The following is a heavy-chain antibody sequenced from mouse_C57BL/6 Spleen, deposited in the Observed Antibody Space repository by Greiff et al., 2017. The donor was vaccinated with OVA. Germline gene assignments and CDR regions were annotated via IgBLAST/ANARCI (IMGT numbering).Heavy chain of an antibody. CDR2: IDPSDSET. CDR3: ARFSTTVGAMDY. Sequence: VQLQQPGAELVRPGSSVKLSCKASGYTFTSYWMHWVKQRPIQGLEWIGNIDPSDSETHYNQKFKDKATLTVDKSSSTAYMQLSSLTSEDSAVYYCARFSTTVGAMDYWGQGTSVTVSS. CDR1: GYTFTSYW. J-gene: IGHJ4*01. D-gene: IGHD1-1*01. V-gene: IGHV1-52*01.